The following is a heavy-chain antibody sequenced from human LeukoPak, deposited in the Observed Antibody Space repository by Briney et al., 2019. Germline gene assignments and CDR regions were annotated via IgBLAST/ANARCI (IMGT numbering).Heavy chain of an antibody. CDR1: GDSISSSSYY. V-gene: IGHV4-39*01. Sequence: PSETLSLTCTVSGDSISSSSYYWGWIRQPPGKGLEWIGSIYYSGSTYYNTSLKSRVTISVDTSKNQFSLNLSSVTAADTAVYYCARQTGSGLFILPGGQGTLVTVSS. CDR2: IYYSGST. J-gene: IGHJ4*02. D-gene: IGHD3/OR15-3a*01. CDR3: ARQTGSGLFILP.